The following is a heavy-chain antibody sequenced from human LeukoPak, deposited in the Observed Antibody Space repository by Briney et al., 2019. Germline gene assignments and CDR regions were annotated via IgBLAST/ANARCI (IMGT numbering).Heavy chain of an antibody. D-gene: IGHD6-19*01. V-gene: IGHV3-23*01. Sequence: PGGSLRLSCAASGFTFSNSAMGWVRQAPGKGLGWVSTLSGSGITTYYADSVKGRFTISRDNSKNTLYLQMNSLRAEDTAVYYCAKGIYSSGWSYFDYWGHGTLVTVSS. CDR1: GFTFSNSA. J-gene: IGHJ4*01. CDR3: AKGIYSSGWSYFDY. CDR2: LSGSGITT.